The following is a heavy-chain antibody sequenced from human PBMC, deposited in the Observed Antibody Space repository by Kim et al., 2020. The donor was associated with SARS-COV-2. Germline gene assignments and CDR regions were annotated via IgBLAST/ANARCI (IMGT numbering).Heavy chain of an antibody. Sequence: SETLSLTCAVYGESFSDYYWSWIRQPPGKGLEWIGEINQSGRTKYNPSLRSRVTISVDTSKNQFSLKVTSVTAADAAVYYCGGSSSVGFDYWGQGTLVTVSS. D-gene: IGHD6-6*01. CDR1: GESFSDYY. V-gene: IGHV4-34*01. CDR2: INQSGRT. J-gene: IGHJ4*02. CDR3: GGSSSVGFDY.